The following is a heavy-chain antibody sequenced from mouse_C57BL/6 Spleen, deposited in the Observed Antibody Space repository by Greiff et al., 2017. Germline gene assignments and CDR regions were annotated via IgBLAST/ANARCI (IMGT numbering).Heavy chain of an antibody. D-gene: IGHD2-1*01. J-gene: IGHJ2*01. Sequence: QVQLQQPGAELVKPGASVKLSCKASGYTFTSYWMQWVKQRPGQGLEWIGVIDPSDSYTNYNQKFKGKATLTVDTSSSTAYMQLSSLTSEDSAVYYCARRLYGNYVDYWGQGTTLTVSS. CDR1: GYTFTSYW. CDR3: ARRLYGNYVDY. CDR2: IDPSDSYT. V-gene: IGHV1-50*01.